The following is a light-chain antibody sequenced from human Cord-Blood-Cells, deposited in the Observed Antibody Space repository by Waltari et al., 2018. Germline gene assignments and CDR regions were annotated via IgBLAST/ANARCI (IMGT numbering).Light chain of an antibody. CDR2: AAS. Sequence: DIQMTQSPSSLSASVGDRVTITCRASQSISSYLNWHQQKPGKAPKLLIYAASSLQSGVPTRFRGTASGTDIPLTISSLQSEASATYHRQQRYRTPPWTSPQPTQVDIK. CDR3: QQRYRTPPWT. J-gene: IGKJ1*01. V-gene: IGKV1-39*01. CDR1: QSISSY.